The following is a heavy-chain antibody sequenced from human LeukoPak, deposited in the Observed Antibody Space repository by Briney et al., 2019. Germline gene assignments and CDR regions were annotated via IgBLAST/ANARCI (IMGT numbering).Heavy chain of an antibody. CDR2: IRFDGSIK. CDR3: AKEGGVPAAKAPLYYYYMDV. J-gene: IGHJ6*03. D-gene: IGHD2-2*01. Sequence: GGSLRLSCAASGFTFSSYGMHWVRQAPGKGLEWVAFIRFDGSIKYYAESVKGRFTISRDNSKNTLYVQMNSLRDEDTAVYYCAKEGGVPAAKAPLYYYYMDVWGKGTTVTVSS. V-gene: IGHV3-30*02. CDR1: GFTFSSYG.